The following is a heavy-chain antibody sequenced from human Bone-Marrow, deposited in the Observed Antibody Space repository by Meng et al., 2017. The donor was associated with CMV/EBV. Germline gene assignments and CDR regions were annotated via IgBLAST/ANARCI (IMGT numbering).Heavy chain of an antibody. CDR1: GGSISSSSYY. J-gene: IGHJ4*02. D-gene: IGHD3-3*01. Sequence: SETLSLTCTVSGGSISSSSYYWGWIRQPPGKGLEWIGSIYYSGSTYYNPSLKSRVTISVDTSKNQFSLKLSSVTAADTAVYYCARAADDYDFWSGYYMMGERRFDYWGQGTLVTVSS. V-gene: IGHV4-39*07. CDR2: IYYSGST. CDR3: ARAADDYDFWSGYYMMGERRFDY.